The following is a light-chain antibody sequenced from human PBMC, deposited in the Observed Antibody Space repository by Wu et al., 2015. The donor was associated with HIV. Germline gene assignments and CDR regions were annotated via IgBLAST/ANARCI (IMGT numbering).Light chain of an antibody. V-gene: IGKV1-39*01. Sequence: DIQMTQSPSSLSASVGDRATITCRASQSISNYLNWYQQKPGKAPKLLIYATSSLQSGVPSRFSGSGSGTDFTLTISSLQREDFATYYCQQSYSTPLFTFGPGTKVDIK. J-gene: IGKJ3*01. CDR2: ATS. CDR1: QSISNY. CDR3: QQSYSTPLFT.